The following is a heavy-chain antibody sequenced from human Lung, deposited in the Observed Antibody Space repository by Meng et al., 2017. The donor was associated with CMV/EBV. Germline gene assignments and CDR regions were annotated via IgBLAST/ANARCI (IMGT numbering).Heavy chain of an antibody. Sequence: KVSCQASGYSFSGFYLNWARQAPGHGLEWLGRVNPISDDTHLAQKFEGRITVTRGATINTAFMELTRLRPDDTVVYYCAKSSDNGWSSWGPGTLVTVSS. CDR3: AKSSDNGWSS. D-gene: IGHD6-19*01. CDR2: VNPISDDT. J-gene: IGHJ4*01. V-gene: IGHV1-2*05. CDR1: GYSFSGFY.